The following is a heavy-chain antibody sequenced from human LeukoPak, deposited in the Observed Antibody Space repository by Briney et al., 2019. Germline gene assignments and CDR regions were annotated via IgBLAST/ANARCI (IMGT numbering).Heavy chain of an antibody. CDR1: GGSISSYY. J-gene: IGHJ5*02. Sequence: SETLSLTCTVSGGSISSYYWSWIRQPPGKGLEWIGYIYYSGSTNYNPSLKSRVTISVDTSRNQFSLKLSSVTAADTAVYYCASLMRGWSGGVSGWFDPWGQGTLVTVSS. CDR3: ASLMRGWSGGVSGWFDP. D-gene: IGHD3-10*01. V-gene: IGHV4-59*01. CDR2: IYYSGST.